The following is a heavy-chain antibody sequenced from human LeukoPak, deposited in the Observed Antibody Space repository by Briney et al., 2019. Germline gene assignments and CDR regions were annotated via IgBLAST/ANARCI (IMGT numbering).Heavy chain of an antibody. V-gene: IGHV3-23*01. D-gene: IGHD2/OR15-2a*01. CDR3: TRDREYGTFDY. CDR1: GFTFSSYA. Sequence: GGSLRLSCAASGFTFSSYAMSWVRQAPGKGLEWVSAISGSGGSTYYADSVKGRFTISRDNAKNTVYLQVSSLRVEDTAVYFCTRDREYGTFDYWGQGTLVTVSS. J-gene: IGHJ4*02. CDR2: ISGSGGST.